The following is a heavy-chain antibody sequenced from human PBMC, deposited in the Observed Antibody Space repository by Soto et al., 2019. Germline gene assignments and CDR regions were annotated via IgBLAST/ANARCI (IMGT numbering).Heavy chain of an antibody. V-gene: IGHV1-2*04. J-gene: IGHJ4*02. D-gene: IGHD2-2*01. Sequence: GASVKVSCKASGYTFTGYYMHWVRQAPGQGLEWMGWINPNSGGTNYAQKFQGWVTMTRDTSISTAYMELSRLRSDDTAVYYCARVLSQYCSSTSCYAGFNYWGQGTLVTVSS. CDR3: ARVLSQYCSSTSCYAGFNY. CDR2: INPNSGGT. CDR1: GYTFTGYY.